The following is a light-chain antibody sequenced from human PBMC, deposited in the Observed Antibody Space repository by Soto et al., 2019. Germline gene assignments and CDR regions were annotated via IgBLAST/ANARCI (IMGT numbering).Light chain of an antibody. J-gene: IGLJ1*01. Sequence: QSVLTQPPSASGSPGQSVTISCTGTSSDVGGYNYVSWYQHHPGKAPKLMIYEVSERPSGVPDRFSGSKSGDTASLTVSGLQAEDEADYYCSSYAGSNHYVFGTGIKLTVL. CDR2: EVS. V-gene: IGLV2-8*01. CDR3: SSYAGSNHYV. CDR1: SSDVGGYNY.